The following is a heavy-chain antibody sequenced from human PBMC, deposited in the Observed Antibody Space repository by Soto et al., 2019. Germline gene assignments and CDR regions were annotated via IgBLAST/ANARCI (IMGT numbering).Heavy chain of an antibody. CDR2: ISGSGDTT. CDR1: RLTFSSYA. J-gene: IGHJ4*02. Sequence: GGSVRLSCVISRLTFSSYALNWVRQAPGEGLEWVSSISGSGDTTYYADSVKGRFTISRDNSKNTLYLQMNSLRVEDTALYYCAKAYYRYSWAPGDYWGQGTLVTVSS. V-gene: IGHV3-23*01. D-gene: IGHD1-1*01. CDR3: AKAYYRYSWAPGDY.